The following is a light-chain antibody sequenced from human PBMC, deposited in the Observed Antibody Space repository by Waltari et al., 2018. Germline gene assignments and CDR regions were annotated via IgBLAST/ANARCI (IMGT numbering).Light chain of an antibody. J-gene: IGKJ2*01. CDR3: QHYNNYRYT. CDR1: QSISRW. Sequence: DIQMTQSPSTLAAAVGDRVTLTCRASQSISRWLAWYQKKPGKAPKLLISEASTLQSGVPSRFSGSGSGTEFILTITSLQRDDFATYFCQHYNNYRYTFGQGTKLEI. V-gene: IGKV1-5*03. CDR2: EAS.